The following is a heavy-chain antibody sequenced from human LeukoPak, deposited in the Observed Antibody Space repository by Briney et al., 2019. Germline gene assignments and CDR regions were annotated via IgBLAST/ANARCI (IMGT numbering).Heavy chain of an antibody. V-gene: IGHV3-30*18. CDR3: AKVGITWIFGVVEEYYFDY. J-gene: IGHJ4*02. Sequence: GGSLRLSCAASGFTFSSYAMSWVRQAPGKGLEWVAVISYDGSNKYYADSVKGRFTISRDNSKNTLYLQMNSLRAEDTAVYYCAKVGITWIFGVVEEYYFDYWGQGTLVTVSS. CDR1: GFTFSSYA. D-gene: IGHD3-3*01. CDR2: ISYDGSNK.